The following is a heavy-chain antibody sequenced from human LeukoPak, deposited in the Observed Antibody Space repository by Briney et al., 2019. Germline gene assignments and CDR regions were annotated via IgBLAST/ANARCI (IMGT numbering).Heavy chain of an antibody. J-gene: IGHJ3*02. CDR3: ARDPPASGYAFDI. CDR1: GFTFSTYG. Sequence: GGSLRLSCAASGFTFSTYGVHWVRQAPGRGLEWVALIWDDGSYEYYADSVKGRFAISRDNSKNTLYLQMNSLRAEDTAVYYCARDPPASGYAFDIWGQGTMVTVSS. V-gene: IGHV3-33*01. CDR2: IWDDGSYE. D-gene: IGHD6-13*01.